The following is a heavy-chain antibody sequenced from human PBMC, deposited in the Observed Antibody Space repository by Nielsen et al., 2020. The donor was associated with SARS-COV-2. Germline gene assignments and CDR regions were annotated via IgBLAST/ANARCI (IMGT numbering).Heavy chain of an antibody. D-gene: IGHD1-26*01. Sequence: GESLKISCAASGFSFSNYAMHWVRQAPGKGLEWVAVTSHDENNKYYADSVQGRFTISRDNSQNTLYLQMNSLRAEDTAVYYCARGLSGGTYSLDHWGQGTLVTVSS. J-gene: IGHJ4*02. CDR3: ARGLSGGTYSLDH. CDR1: GFSFSNYA. V-gene: IGHV3-30-3*01. CDR2: TSHDENNK.